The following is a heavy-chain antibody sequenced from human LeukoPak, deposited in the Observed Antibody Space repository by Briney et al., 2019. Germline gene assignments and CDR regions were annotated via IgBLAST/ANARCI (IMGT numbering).Heavy chain of an antibody. CDR2: IYYSGTT. CDR1: GASISNYY. CDR3: ARSNARDGYNFGY. V-gene: IGHV4-59*08. Sequence: SETLSLTCTVSGASISNYYCSWIRQSPGKGLEWIGYIYYSGTTNYNPSLKSRVIISVDTSKTQLSLKMTSMTAADTAVYYCARSNARDGYNFGYWGQGTLVTVSS. J-gene: IGHJ4*02. D-gene: IGHD5-24*01.